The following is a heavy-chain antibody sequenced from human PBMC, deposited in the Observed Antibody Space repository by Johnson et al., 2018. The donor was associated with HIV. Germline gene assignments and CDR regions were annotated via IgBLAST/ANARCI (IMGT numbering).Heavy chain of an antibody. CDR1: GFTVSSNE. D-gene: IGHD6-13*01. Sequence: EVQLVESRGVLVQPGGSLRLSCAASGFTVSSNEMSWVRQAPGKGLEWVSSISGGSTYYADSRKGRFTISRDNSKNTLHLQMNSLRAEDTAVYYCAKELAADGVDAFDIWGQGTMVTVS. CDR2: ISGGST. J-gene: IGHJ3*02. V-gene: IGHV3-38-3*01. CDR3: AKELAADGVDAFDI.